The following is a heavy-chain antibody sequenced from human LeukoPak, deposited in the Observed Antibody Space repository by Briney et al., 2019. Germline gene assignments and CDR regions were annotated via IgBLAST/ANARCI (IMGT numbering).Heavy chain of an antibody. D-gene: IGHD6-13*01. CDR2: IYPGDSDT. CDR3: ARSSSWYSYYYYYMDV. J-gene: IGHJ6*03. Sequence: GESLKISCKGSGYTFTNYWIGWVRQMPGKGLEWMGIIYPGDSDTRYSPSFQGQVTISADKSISTAYLQWSSLKASDTAMYYCARSSSWYSYYYYYMDVWGKGTTVTVSS. V-gene: IGHV5-51*01. CDR1: GYTFTNYW.